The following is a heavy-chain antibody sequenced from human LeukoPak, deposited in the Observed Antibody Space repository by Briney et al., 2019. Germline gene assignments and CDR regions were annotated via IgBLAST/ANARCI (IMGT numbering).Heavy chain of an antibody. CDR1: GFTFSSYA. J-gene: IGHJ2*01. CDR3: AKGPRAGLRYWYFDL. Sequence: GGSLRFSCAASGFTFSSYAMSGVRKAPGKGLQWVSTVSGSGAGTFYGDSVKGRFTISRDNSNNTLFLQMNSLSADDTAVYFCAKGPRAGLRYWYFDLWGRGSLVTVSS. D-gene: IGHD2-21*02. V-gene: IGHV3-23*01. CDR2: VSGSGAGT.